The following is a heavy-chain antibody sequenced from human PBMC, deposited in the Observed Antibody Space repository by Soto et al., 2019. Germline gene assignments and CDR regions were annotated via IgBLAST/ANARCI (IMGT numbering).Heavy chain of an antibody. Sequence: QLQLQESGSGLVKPSQTLSLTCAVSGGSISSGGYSWSWIRQPPGKGLEWIGYIYHSGSTYYNPSLKSRVTLSVYRSKNQFSLKLSSVPAAYTAVYYWAREFNVLPGGYFDYWGQGTLVTVSS. J-gene: IGHJ4*02. CDR3: AREFNVLPGGYFDY. V-gene: IGHV4-30-2*01. CDR2: IYHSGST. D-gene: IGHD3-10*01. CDR1: GGSISSGGYS.